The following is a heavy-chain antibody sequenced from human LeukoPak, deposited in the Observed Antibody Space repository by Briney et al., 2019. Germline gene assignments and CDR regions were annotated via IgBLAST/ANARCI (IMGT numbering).Heavy chain of an antibody. D-gene: IGHD2-2*02. CDR1: SDSIRSYY. V-gene: IGHV4-4*07. Sequence: SETLSLTCTVSSDSIRSYYWSWIRQPAGKGLEWIGRIYTSGNTNYNPSHKSRVTMSVDTSKNQFSLKLSSVTVADTAVYYCARDQLYSYWGQGTLVTLSS. CDR2: IYTSGNT. CDR3: ARDQLYSY. J-gene: IGHJ4*02.